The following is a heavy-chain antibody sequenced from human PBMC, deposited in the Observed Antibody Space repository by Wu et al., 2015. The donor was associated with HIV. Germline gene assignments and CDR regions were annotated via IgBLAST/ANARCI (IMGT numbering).Heavy chain of an antibody. D-gene: IGHD1-1*01. Sequence: QLVQSGAEVTKPGASVKVSCKASGYDLAGYYIHWVRLVPGQGLQWMGWINTLTGVTSYQETFQGRVTMTRDTSINTAYMELSGLRSDDTAVYYCARDHEGWNDYWGQGTLVTVSS. CDR3: ARDHEGWNDY. V-gene: IGHV1-2*02. CDR1: GYDLAGYY. CDR2: INTLTGVT. J-gene: IGHJ4*02.